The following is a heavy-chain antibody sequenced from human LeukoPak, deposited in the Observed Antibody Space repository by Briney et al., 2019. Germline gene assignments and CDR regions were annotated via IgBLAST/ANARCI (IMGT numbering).Heavy chain of an antibody. CDR3: ARGIGGRAFDY. CDR2: IYTSGST. D-gene: IGHD6-6*01. CDR1: GGSISSYF. J-gene: IGHJ4*02. Sequence: SETLSLTCTVYGGSISSYFWSWIRQPAGKGLEWIGRIYTSGSTNYNPSLKSRVTMSVDTSKKQFSLKLTSVTAADTAVYYCARGIGGRAFDYWGQGTLVTVSS. V-gene: IGHV4-4*07.